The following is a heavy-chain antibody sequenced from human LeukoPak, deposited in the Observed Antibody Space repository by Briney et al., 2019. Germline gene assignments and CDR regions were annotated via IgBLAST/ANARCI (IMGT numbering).Heavy chain of an antibody. CDR1: GGSISGYY. V-gene: IGHV4-59*08. J-gene: IGHJ4*02. CDR2: IYHSGNT. CDR3: ARRTTAAPEYHFSY. D-gene: IGHD1-1*01. Sequence: SETLSLTCTVSGGSISGYYWTWIRQPPGKGLEWIGYIYHSGNTNYNPSLKSRVTISLDMSKNQFSLKLTSVTAADTAVYYCARRTTAAPEYHFSYWGQGILVTVSS.